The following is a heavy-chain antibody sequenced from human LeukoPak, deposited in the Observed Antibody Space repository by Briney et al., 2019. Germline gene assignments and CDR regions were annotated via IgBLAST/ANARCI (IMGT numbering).Heavy chain of an antibody. Sequence: GGSLRLSCVASGFTFSDAWMSWVRQAPGKGLEWVGRIKSKIDGGTIDYAAPVKGRFTISRDDSRNTLYLPMNSLKTEDTAVNYCTTRRQDGWWGQGTLVTVSS. J-gene: IGHJ4*02. V-gene: IGHV3-15*01. D-gene: IGHD2-15*01. CDR1: GFTFSDAW. CDR3: TTRRQDGW. CDR2: IKSKIDGGTI.